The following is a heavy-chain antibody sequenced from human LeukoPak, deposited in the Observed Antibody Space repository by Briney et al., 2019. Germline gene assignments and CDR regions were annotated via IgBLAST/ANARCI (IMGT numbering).Heavy chain of an antibody. CDR2: IYYSGST. D-gene: IGHD3-3*01. CDR3: TYYDFWRQLED. CDR1: GGSISSGDYY. J-gene: IGHJ4*02. V-gene: IGHV4-30-4*03. Sequence: SETLSLTCTVSGGSISSGDYYWSWIRQPPGKGLEWIGYIYYSGSTYYNPSLKSRVTISVDTSKNQFSLKLSSVTAADTAVYYCTYYDFWRQLEDWGQGTLVTVSS.